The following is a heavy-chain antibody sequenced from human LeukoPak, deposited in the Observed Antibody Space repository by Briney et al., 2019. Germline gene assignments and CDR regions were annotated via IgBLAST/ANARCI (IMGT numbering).Heavy chain of an antibody. CDR2: IYYSGST. V-gene: IGHV4-30-4*08. Sequence: SETLSLTCTVSGGSISSGDYYWSWIRQPPGKGLEWIGYIYYSGSTYYNPSLKSRVTISVDTSKNQFSLKLSSVTAADTAVYYCARDGHDSSGYYFFDYWGQGTLVTVSS. CDR3: ARDGHDSSGYYFFDY. D-gene: IGHD3-22*01. J-gene: IGHJ4*02. CDR1: GGSISSGDYY.